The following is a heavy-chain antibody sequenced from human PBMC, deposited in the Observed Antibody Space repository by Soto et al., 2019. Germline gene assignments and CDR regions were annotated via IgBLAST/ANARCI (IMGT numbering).Heavy chain of an antibody. Sequence: PXETLSLTCSFSVFAISRGYYWSWVRQPPGKGLEWIGSIYPSVSSYHNPSLATRLGLYIDASKNQFTLNLTSVTAADTALYFCAREQVGKTFFENWGQGIQVIVSS. D-gene: IGHD7-27*01. CDR1: VFAISRGYY. J-gene: IGHJ4*02. V-gene: IGHV4-38-2*02. CDR3: AREQVGKTFFEN. CDR2: IYPSVSS.